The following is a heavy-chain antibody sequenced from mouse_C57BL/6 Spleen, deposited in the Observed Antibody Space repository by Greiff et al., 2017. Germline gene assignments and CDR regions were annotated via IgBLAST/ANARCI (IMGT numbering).Heavy chain of an antibody. Sequence: EVKVVESGGGLVKPGGSLKLSCAASGFTFSDYGMHWVRQAPEKGLEWVAYISSGSSTIYYADTVKGRFTISRDNAKNTLFLQMTSLRSEDTAMYYCARGRALYYYAMDYWGQGTSVTVSS. V-gene: IGHV5-17*01. CDR2: ISSGSSTI. CDR3: ARGRALYYYAMDY. CDR1: GFTFSDYG. D-gene: IGHD3-3*01. J-gene: IGHJ4*01.